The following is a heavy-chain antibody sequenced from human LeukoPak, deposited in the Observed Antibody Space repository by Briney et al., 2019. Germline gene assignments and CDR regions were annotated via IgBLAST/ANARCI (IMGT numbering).Heavy chain of an antibody. CDR3: ARQPPQYYGMDV. V-gene: IGHV4-4*07. D-gene: IGHD1-14*01. J-gene: IGHJ6*02. Sequence: SETLSLTCTVSGGSFSNYYCSWIRQPAGKGLEWIGRIYTSGSTNYDPSVKSRVTMSVDTSNNQFSLKLTSVTAADTAVYYCARQPPQYYGMDVWGQGTTVTVSS. CDR2: IYTSGST. CDR1: GGSFSNYY.